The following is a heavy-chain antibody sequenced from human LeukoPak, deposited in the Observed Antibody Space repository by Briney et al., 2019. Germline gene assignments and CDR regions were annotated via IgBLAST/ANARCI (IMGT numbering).Heavy chain of an antibody. CDR2: ISGSDGST. Sequence: GGSLRLSCAASGFTFSSYAMSWVRQAPGKGLEWVSAISGSDGSTYYADSVKGRFTISRDNSKNTLYLQMNSLRAEDTAVYYCAKRQTWLQRYYFDYWGQGTLVIVSS. CDR1: GFTFSSYA. CDR3: AKRQTWLQRYYFDY. V-gene: IGHV3-23*01. J-gene: IGHJ4*02. D-gene: IGHD5-24*01.